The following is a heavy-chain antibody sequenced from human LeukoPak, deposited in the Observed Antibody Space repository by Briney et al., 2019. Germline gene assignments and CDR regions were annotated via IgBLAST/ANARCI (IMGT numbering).Heavy chain of an antibody. CDR1: GFTFSSYA. V-gene: IGHV3-30-3*01. J-gene: IGHJ4*02. CDR3: AKDMGPLAYCGGDCYSGPDY. CDR2: ISYDGSNK. Sequence: PGGSLRLSCAASGFTFSSYAMHWVRQAPGKGLEWVAVISYDGSNKYYADSVKGRFTISRDNSKNTLYLQMNGLRAEDTAVYYCAKDMGPLAYCGGDCYSGPDYWGQGTLVTVSS. D-gene: IGHD2-21*02.